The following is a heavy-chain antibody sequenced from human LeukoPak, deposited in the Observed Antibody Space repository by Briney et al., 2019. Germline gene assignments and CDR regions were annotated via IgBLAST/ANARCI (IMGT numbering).Heavy chain of an antibody. CDR2: INPNSGGT. Sequence: ASVTVSCKASGYTFTGYYMHWVRQAPGQGLEWMGWINPNSGGTTYAQKFRGRVTMTRDTSISTAYIELSRLRSDDTAVYYCARDLDGSGSYSDAFDIWGQGTMVTVSS. J-gene: IGHJ3*02. CDR1: GYTFTGYY. V-gene: IGHV1-2*02. CDR3: ARDLDGSGSYSDAFDI. D-gene: IGHD3-10*01.